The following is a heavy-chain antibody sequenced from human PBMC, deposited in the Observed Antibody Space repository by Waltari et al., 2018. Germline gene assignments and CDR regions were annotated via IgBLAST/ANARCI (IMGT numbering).Heavy chain of an antibody. CDR2: SNPSGGRT. CDR1: GYSFTSYY. V-gene: IGHV1-46*01. CDR3: ARDGAAKTFGQGANWFDP. Sequence: QVQLVQSGAEVKKPGASVKVSCKASGYSFTSYYMHWVRQAPGQGLEWVGISNPSGGRTGDAQKFQGRVTMTRDTSTSTVYMERSSLRSEDTALYYCARDGAAKTFGQGANWFDPWGQGTVVSVSS. J-gene: IGHJ5*02. D-gene: IGHD3-10*01.